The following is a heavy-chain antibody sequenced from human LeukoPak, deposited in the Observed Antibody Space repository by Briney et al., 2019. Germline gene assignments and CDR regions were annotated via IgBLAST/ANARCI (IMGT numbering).Heavy chain of an antibody. Sequence: GGSLRLSCAASGFTSSSYGMHWVRQAPGKGLEWVAVISYDGSNKYYADSVKGRFTISRDNSKNTLYLQMNSLRAEDTAVYYCAKDLAAAALAYWGQGTLVTVSS. CDR2: ISYDGSNK. D-gene: IGHD6-13*01. CDR1: GFTSSSYG. CDR3: AKDLAAAALAY. J-gene: IGHJ4*02. V-gene: IGHV3-30*18.